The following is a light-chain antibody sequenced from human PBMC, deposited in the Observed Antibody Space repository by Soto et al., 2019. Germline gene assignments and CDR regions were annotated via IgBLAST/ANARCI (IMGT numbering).Light chain of an antibody. CDR2: EGS. Sequence: QSALTQPASVSGSPGQSITISCTGTSSDVGSYNLVSWYQQHPGKAPKLMIYEGSKRPSGVSNRFSGAKSGNTASLTISGLQAEDEADYYCSSYTSDSTLVFGGGTKVTVL. CDR3: SSYTSDSTLV. V-gene: IGLV2-14*02. J-gene: IGLJ3*02. CDR1: SSDVGSYNL.